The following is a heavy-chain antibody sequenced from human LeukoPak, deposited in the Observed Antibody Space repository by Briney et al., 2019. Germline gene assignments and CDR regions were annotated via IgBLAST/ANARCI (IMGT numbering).Heavy chain of an antibody. V-gene: IGHV1-18*01. D-gene: IGHD6-19*01. CDR1: GYSFTSYG. J-gene: IGHJ5*02. CDR3: ASDSRGWSVPLNWFDP. Sequence: ASVKVSCKASGYSFTSYGFSWVRQAPGQGLEWMGWISAYNGDTNYAQKLQGRVTMTRDMSTSTVYMELSSLRSEDTAVYYCASDSRGWSVPLNWFDPWGQGTLVTVSS. CDR2: ISAYNGDT.